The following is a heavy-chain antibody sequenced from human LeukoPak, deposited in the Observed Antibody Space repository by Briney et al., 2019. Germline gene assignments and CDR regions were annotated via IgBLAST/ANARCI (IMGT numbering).Heavy chain of an antibody. Sequence: GRSLRLSCAASGFTFNRRGMHWVRQAPGKGLEWVAVIWYDGSNKYYADSVKGRFTISRDDSKNTLYLQMNSLRAEDTAVYYCARELENPLGWFDPWGQGTLVTVSS. J-gene: IGHJ5*02. CDR2: IWYDGSNK. D-gene: IGHD1-14*01. CDR1: GFTFNRRG. V-gene: IGHV3-33*01. CDR3: ARELENPLGWFDP.